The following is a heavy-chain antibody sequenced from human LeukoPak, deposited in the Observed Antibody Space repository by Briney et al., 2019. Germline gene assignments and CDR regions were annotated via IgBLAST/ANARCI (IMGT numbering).Heavy chain of an antibody. J-gene: IGHJ4*02. CDR3: ARGGLHDIVVVPSRFDC. Sequence: ASVKVSCKASGYTFTGYYMHWVRQAPGQGLEWMGWINPNSGGTNYAQKFQGRVTMTRDTSISTAYMELSSLRSEDTAVYYCARGGLHDIVVVPSRFDCWGQGTLVTVSS. D-gene: IGHD2-2*01. CDR1: GYTFTGYY. CDR2: INPNSGGT. V-gene: IGHV1-2*02.